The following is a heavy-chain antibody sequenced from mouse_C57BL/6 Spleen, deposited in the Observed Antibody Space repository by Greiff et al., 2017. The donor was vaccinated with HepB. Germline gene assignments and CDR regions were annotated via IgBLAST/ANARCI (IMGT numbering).Heavy chain of an antibody. CDR3: ARNMEGYYAMDD. Sequence: QVQLQQSGAELVKPGASVKISCKASGYAFSSYWMNWVKQRPGKGLEWIGQIYPGDGDTNYNGKFKGKATLTADKSSSTAYMQLSSLTSEDSAVYFCARNMEGYYAMDDWGQGTSVTVSS. J-gene: IGHJ4*01. CDR2: IYPGDGDT. V-gene: IGHV1-80*01. CDR1: GYAFSSYW.